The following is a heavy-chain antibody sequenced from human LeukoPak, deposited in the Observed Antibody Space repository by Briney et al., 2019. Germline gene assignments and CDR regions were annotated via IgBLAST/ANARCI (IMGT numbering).Heavy chain of an antibody. V-gene: IGHV3-21*06. J-gene: IGHJ3*02. CDR2: ISSTSYHR. CDR1: GFRFRRLC. D-gene: IGHD3-22*01. Sequence: GRSLRPSCAASGFRFRRLCMSWVRQDPRKGLEWVAAISSTSYHRYHADSVKGRFTLSRVNDKNSLFQEMASLRPEDTSLYYCATRVTVDSSESFDIWGQGTTLTVSS. CDR3: ATRVTVDSSESFDI.